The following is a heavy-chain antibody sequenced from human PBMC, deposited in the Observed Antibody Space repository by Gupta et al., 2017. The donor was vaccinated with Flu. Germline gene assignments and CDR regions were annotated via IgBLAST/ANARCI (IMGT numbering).Heavy chain of an antibody. D-gene: IGHD2-2*01. V-gene: IGHV3-30*02. CDR1: GFTFNNYA. CDR3: AKDHYCSSTRCSAPEYYYYGADV. Sequence: QVQLVESGGGVDKRGGSLRLGCAASGFTFNNYAIDWIRQAPGKGLEWVATILFDGSNTFYAESVRGRFTISRDNSRNTLFLQMSGLTVDDTAIYYCAKDHYCSSTRCSAPEYYYYGADVWGQGTTVAVSS. CDR2: ILFDGSNT. J-gene: IGHJ6*02.